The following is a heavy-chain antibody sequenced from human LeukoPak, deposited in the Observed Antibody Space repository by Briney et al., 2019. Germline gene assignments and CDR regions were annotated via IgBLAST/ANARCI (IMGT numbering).Heavy chain of an antibody. CDR3: ARDRPRSTLYYYYGMDV. D-gene: IGHD1-14*01. J-gene: IGHJ6*02. CDR2: IYYSGST. V-gene: IGHV4-59*01. CDR1: GGSISSYY. Sequence: KSSETLSLTCTVSGGSISSYYWSWIRQPPGKGLEWIGYIYYSGSTNYNPSLKSRVTISVDTSKNQFSLKLSSVTAADTAVYYCARDRPRSTLYYYYGMDVWGPGTTVTVSS.